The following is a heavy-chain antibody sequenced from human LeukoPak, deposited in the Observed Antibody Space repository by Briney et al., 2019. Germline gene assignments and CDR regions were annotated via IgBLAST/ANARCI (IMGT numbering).Heavy chain of an antibody. J-gene: IGHJ4*02. CDR1: GFTLSSYS. CDR3: ARSRDYDILTDY. D-gene: IGHD3-9*01. Sequence: GGSLRLSCAASGFTLSSYSMNWVRQAPGKGLEWVSSISSSSSYIYYADSVKGRFTISRDNAKNSLYLQMNSLRAEDTAVYYCARSRDYDILTDYWGQGTLVTVSS. V-gene: IGHV3-21*01. CDR2: ISSSSSYI.